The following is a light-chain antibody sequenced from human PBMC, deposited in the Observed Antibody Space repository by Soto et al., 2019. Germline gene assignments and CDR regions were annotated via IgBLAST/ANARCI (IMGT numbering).Light chain of an antibody. CDR3: QTWDSGIRV. V-gene: IGLV4-69*01. Sequence: HPVLTQSPSASASLGTSVKLTCTLSSGYSSYAIAWHQQQPEKGPRFLMKVNSDGSHRKGDGIPDRFSGSSSGAARYLTISSLQSEDEADYYCQTWDSGIRVFGGGTKVTVL. J-gene: IGLJ2*01. CDR1: SGYSSYA. CDR2: VNSDGSH.